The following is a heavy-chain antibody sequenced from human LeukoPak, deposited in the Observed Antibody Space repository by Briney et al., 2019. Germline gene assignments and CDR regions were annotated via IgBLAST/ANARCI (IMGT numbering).Heavy chain of an antibody. CDR3: ARTHHIVVVPAAWYFDY. J-gene: IGHJ4*02. Sequence: GGSLRLSCPASRFTFSSYGMHWVRQAPGKGLEWVAVISYDGSNKYYADSVKGRFTISRDNSKNTLYLQMNSLRAEDTAVYYCARTHHIVVVPAAWYFDYWGQGTLVTVSS. CDR1: RFTFSSYG. V-gene: IGHV3-30*03. CDR2: ISYDGSNK. D-gene: IGHD2-2*01.